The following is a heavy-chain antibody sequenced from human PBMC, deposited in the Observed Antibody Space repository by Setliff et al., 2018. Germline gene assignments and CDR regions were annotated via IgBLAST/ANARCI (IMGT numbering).Heavy chain of an antibody. Sequence: GSLRLSCVASGFTFDDYDMAWVRLPLGKGLEWVSGIGTSDGDTYYGASVKGRFVISRDDSKNTLYLQMNSLRVEDTAIYYCTKDPRTVPGYYFDSWGQGILVTVSS. D-gene: IGHD6-19*01. V-gene: IGHV3-23*01. CDR2: IGTSDGDT. CDR1: GFTFDDYD. CDR3: TKDPRTVPGYYFDS. J-gene: IGHJ4*02.